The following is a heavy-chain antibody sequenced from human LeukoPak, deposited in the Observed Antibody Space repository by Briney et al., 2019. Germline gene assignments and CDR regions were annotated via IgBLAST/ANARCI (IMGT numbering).Heavy chain of an antibody. CDR1: GYTFTSYA. CDR3: ARGAWRYCSGGSCYTTDFDY. D-gene: IGHD2-15*01. V-gene: IGHV1-3*01. Sequence: ASVKVSCKASGYTFTSYAMHWVRQAPGQRLEWMGWINAGNGNTKYSQKFQGRVTITRDTSASTAYMELSSLRSEDTAVYYCARGAWRYCSGGSCYTTDFDYWGQGTLVTVSS. J-gene: IGHJ4*02. CDR2: INAGNGNT.